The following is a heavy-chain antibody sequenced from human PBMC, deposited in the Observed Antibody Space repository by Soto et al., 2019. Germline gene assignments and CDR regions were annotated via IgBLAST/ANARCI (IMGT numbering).Heavy chain of an antibody. CDR3: ARGSSDYLRWLHPMGYFDY. D-gene: IGHD3-10*01. CDR2: ISYDGSNK. V-gene: IGHV3-30-3*01. J-gene: IGHJ4*02. Sequence: GGSLRLSCAASGFTFSSYAMHWVRQAPGKGLEWVAVISYDGSNKYYADSVKGRFTISRDNSKNTLYLQMNSLRAEDTAVYYCARGSSDYLRWLHPMGYFDYWGQGTLVTVSS. CDR1: GFTFSSYA.